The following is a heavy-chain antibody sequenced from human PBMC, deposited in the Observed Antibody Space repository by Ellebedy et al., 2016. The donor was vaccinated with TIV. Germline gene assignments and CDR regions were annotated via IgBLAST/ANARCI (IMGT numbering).Heavy chain of an antibody. V-gene: IGHV1-46*01. D-gene: IGHD5/OR15-5a*01. J-gene: IGHJ4*02. Sequence: AASVKVSCKASGYFFTNHYLHWVRQAPGQGLEWVGIINLNDGSTSYAQKFQTRITLTRDTSVSTAYLELSSLMSEDTAMYYCARGGPAASTSFDYWGQGALVTVSS. CDR2: INLNDGST. CDR1: GYFFTNHY. CDR3: ARGGPAASTSFDY.